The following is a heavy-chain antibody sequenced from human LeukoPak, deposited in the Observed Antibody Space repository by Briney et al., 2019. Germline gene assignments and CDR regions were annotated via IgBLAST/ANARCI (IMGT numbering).Heavy chain of an antibody. CDR3: ARYAEQLPHFAY. Sequence: GGSLRLSCAASGFTFSSYAMSWVRQAPGKGLEWVSAISGSGGSTYYADSVKGRFTISRDNSKNTPYLQMNSPRAQDTAVYYCARYAEQLPHFAYWGQGTLVTVSS. CDR2: ISGSGGST. J-gene: IGHJ4*02. V-gene: IGHV3-23*01. CDR1: GFTFSSYA. D-gene: IGHD2-2*01.